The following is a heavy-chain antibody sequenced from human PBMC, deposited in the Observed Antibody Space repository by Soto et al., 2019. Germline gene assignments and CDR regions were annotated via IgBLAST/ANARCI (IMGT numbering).Heavy chain of an antibody. CDR1: GGSISSSSYY. CDR2: IYYSGST. D-gene: IGHD3-22*01. CDR3: ARGIYYYDSSGYYWPGYYFDY. J-gene: IGHJ4*02. V-gene: IGHV4-39*07. Sequence: SETLSLTCTVSGGSISSSSYYWGWIRQPPGKGLEWIGIIYYSGSTNYNPSLKSRVTISVDTSKNQFSLKLSSVTAADTAVYYCARGIYYYDSSGYYWPGYYFDYWGQGTLVTVSS.